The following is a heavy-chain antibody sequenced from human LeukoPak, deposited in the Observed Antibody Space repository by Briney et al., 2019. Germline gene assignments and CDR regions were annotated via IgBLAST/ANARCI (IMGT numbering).Heavy chain of an antibody. Sequence: GSLRLSCAASGFTFTDYYMTWIRQAPGKGLEWVSCLSGDSDTIDYADAVRGRFTISRDNAKDSVYLQMNSLRAEDTALYYCARGGAHGMDVWGQGTTVTVS. CDR3: ARGGAHGMDV. V-gene: IGHV3-11*01. CDR1: GFTFTDYY. D-gene: IGHD1-26*01. J-gene: IGHJ6*02. CDR2: LSGDSDTI.